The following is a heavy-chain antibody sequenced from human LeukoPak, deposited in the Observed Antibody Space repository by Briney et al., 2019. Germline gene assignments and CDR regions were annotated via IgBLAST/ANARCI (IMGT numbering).Heavy chain of an antibody. CDR2: VGGSGDNT. Sequence: PGGSLRLSCAASGFTFSSYAMSWVRQAPGKGLEWVSTVGGSGDNTYYADSVKGRFTISRDNSKNTLYLQMNSLRAEDTAVYYCAKPKYGDPYWYFDLWGRGTVVTVSS. V-gene: IGHV3-23*01. CDR1: GFTFSSYA. D-gene: IGHD7-27*01. CDR3: AKPKYGDPYWYFDL. J-gene: IGHJ2*01.